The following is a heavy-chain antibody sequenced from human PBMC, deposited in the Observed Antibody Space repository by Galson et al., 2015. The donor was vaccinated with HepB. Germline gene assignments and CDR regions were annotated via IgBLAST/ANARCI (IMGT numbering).Heavy chain of an antibody. CDR2: ISSSGSTI. CDR3: AKTGYYYDSSGYYSGHDAFDI. Sequence: SLRLSCAASGLTFSDYYMSWIRQAPGKGLEWVSYISSSGSTIYYADSVKGRFTISRDNAKNSLYLQMNSLRAEDTAVYYCAKTGYYYDSSGYYSGHDAFDIWGQGTMVTVSS. V-gene: IGHV3-11*01. J-gene: IGHJ3*02. CDR1: GLTFSDYY. D-gene: IGHD3-22*01.